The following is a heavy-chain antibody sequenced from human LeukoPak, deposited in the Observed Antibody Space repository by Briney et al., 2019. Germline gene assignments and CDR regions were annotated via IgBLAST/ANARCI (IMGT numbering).Heavy chain of an antibody. CDR1: GFTFSSYA. CDR3: ASFDSSSFPPLPGN. V-gene: IGHV3-30-3*01. D-gene: IGHD6-13*01. J-gene: IGHJ4*02. CDR2: ISYDGSNK. Sequence: PGGSLRLSCAASGFTFSSYAMHWVRQAPGKGLEWVAVISYDGSNKYYADSVKGRFTISRDNSKNTLYLQMNSLRAEDTAVYYCASFDSSSFPPLPGNWGQGTLVTVSS.